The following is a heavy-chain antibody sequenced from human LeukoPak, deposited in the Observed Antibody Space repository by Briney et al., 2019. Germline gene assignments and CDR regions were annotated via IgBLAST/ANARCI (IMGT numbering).Heavy chain of an antibody. V-gene: IGHV1-2*02. Sequence: ASVKVSCKASGYTFTSYGISWVRQAPGQGLEWMGWINPNSGGTNYAQKFQGRVTMTRDTSISTAYMELSRLRSDDTAVYYCAQSGSYPYYYYYYMDVWGKGTTVTVSS. CDR2: INPNSGGT. J-gene: IGHJ6*03. CDR3: AQSGSYPYYYYYYMDV. CDR1: GYTFTSYG. D-gene: IGHD1-26*01.